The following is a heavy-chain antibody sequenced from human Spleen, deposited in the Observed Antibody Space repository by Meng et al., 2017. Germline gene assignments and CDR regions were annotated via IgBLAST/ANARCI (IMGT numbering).Heavy chain of an antibody. CDR1: GFTFDDYA. CDR3: AKDKGGYCSGGSCYSSNTFDY. D-gene: IGHD2-15*01. J-gene: IGHJ4*02. Sequence: SLKISCAASGFTFDDYAMHWVRQAPGKGLEWVSGISWNSGSIGYADSVKGRFTISRDNAKNSLYLQMNSLRAEDTALYYCAKDKGGYCSGGSCYSSNTFDYWGQGTLVTVSS. CDR2: ISWNSGSI. V-gene: IGHV3-9*01.